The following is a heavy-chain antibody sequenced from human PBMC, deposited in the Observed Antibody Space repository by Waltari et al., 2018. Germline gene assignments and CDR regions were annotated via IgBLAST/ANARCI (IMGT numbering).Heavy chain of an antibody. CDR1: GYSISSGYY. Sequence: QVQLQESGPGLVKPSETLSLTCAVSGYSISSGYYWGWIRQPPGKGLEWIGSIYHSGGTYYNPAIKSRVTISVDTSKNQCSLKLSSVTAADTAVYYCARVQGSYSEDAFDIWGQGTMVTVSS. J-gene: IGHJ3*02. CDR3: ARVQGSYSEDAFDI. CDR2: IYHSGGT. V-gene: IGHV4-38-2*01. D-gene: IGHD1-26*01.